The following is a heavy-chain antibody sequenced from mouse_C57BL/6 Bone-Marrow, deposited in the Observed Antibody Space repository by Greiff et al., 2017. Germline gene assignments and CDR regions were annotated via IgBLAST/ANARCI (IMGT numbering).Heavy chain of an antibody. V-gene: IGHV2-6*01. CDR3: ARRGLPRRLYYAMDY. CDR2: IWGVGST. Sequence: QVQLKESGPGLVAPSQSLSITCTVSGFSLTSYGVDWVRQSPGKGLEWLGVIWGVGSTNYNSALKSRLSISKDNSKSQVFLKMNSLQTDDTAMYYCARRGLPRRLYYAMDYWGQGTSVTVSS. D-gene: IGHD2-2*01. CDR1: GFSLTSYG. J-gene: IGHJ4*01.